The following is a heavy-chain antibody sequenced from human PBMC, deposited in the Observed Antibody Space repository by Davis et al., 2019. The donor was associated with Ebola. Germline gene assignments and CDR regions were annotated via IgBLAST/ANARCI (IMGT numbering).Heavy chain of an antibody. J-gene: IGHJ3*02. Sequence: SVKVSCKASGYTFTIYDINWVRQATGQGLEWMGWITPFNGNINYAQKFQDRVTITRDRSMSTAYMELSSLRSEDTAMYYCASSTLVVIASRTIDAFDIWGQGTMVTVSS. CDR3: ASSTLVVIASRTIDAFDI. CDR1: GYTFTIYD. CDR2: ITPFNGNI. V-gene: IGHV1-45*02. D-gene: IGHD2-21*01.